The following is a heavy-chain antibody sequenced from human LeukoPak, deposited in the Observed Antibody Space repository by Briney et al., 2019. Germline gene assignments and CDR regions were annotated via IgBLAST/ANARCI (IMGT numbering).Heavy chain of an antibody. CDR3: AKAKAKSGSYYFDY. CDR2: ISGSGDRI. CDR1: GFTFSSYY. Sequence: GSLRLSCAASGFTFSSYYVHWVRQAPGKGLEWVSSISGSGDRIYYADSVKGRFTISRDNSKNTLYLQMNTMRGEDTAVYFCAKAKAKSGSYYFDYWGQGTLVTVSS. V-gene: IGHV3-23*01. D-gene: IGHD1-26*01. J-gene: IGHJ4*02.